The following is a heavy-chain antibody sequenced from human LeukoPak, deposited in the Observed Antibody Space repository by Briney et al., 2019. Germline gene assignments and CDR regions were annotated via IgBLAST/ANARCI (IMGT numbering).Heavy chain of an antibody. V-gene: IGHV3-53*01. CDR1: GFTVSSNY. D-gene: IGHD3-10*01. J-gene: IGHJ1*01. CDR2: IYSGGST. CDR3: VRDIGYYGSGSYYQD. Sequence: PGGSLRLSCAASGFTVSSNYMTWVRQAPGKGLEWVSVIYSGGSTYYADSVKGRFTISRDNSKNTLYLQMNSLRAEDTAVYYCVRDIGYYGSGSYYQDWGQGTLVTVSS.